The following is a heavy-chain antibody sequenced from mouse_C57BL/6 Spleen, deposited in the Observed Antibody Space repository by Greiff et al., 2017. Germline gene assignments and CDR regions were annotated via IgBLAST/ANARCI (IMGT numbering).Heavy chain of an antibody. V-gene: IGHV3-6*01. CDR1: GYSITSGYY. Sequence: VQLKQSGPGLVKPSQSLSLTCSVTGYSITSGYYWNWIRQFPGNKLEWMGYISYDGSNNYNPSLKNRISITRDTSKNQFFLKLNSVTTEDTATYDCARVYDGSSYYCDYWGQGTTLTVSS. J-gene: IGHJ2*01. CDR2: ISYDGSN. D-gene: IGHD1-1*01. CDR3: ARVYDGSSYYCDY.